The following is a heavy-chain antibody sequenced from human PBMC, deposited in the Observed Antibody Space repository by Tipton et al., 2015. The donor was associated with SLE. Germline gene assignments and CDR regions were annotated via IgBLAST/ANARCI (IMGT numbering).Heavy chain of an antibody. CDR1: GGSISSHY. CDR2: IHYSGST. CDR3: ARGDSSTGDI. V-gene: IGHV4-59*11. J-gene: IGHJ3*02. Sequence: TLSLTCTVSGGSISSHYWSWIRQPPGKGLEWIGYIHYSGSTNYNPSLKSRVTISVDTSKNQFSLKLSSVTAADTAVYYCARGDSSTGDIWGQGTMVTVSS. D-gene: IGHD6-13*01.